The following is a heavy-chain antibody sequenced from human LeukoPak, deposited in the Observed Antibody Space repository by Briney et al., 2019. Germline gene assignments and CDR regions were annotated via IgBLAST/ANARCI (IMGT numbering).Heavy chain of an antibody. CDR1: GGSISSGSYY. Sequence: SETLSLTCTVSGGSISSGSYYWSWIRQPAGKGLEWIGRIYTSGSTNYNPSLKSRVTISVDTSKNQFSLKLSSVTAADTAVYYCARGPPLRVGRGFYYMDVWGKGTTVTVSS. V-gene: IGHV4-61*02. J-gene: IGHJ6*03. CDR2: IYTSGST. D-gene: IGHD3-10*01. CDR3: ARGPPLRVGRGFYYMDV.